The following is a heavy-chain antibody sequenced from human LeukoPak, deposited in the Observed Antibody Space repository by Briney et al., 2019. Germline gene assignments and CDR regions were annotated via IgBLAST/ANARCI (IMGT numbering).Heavy chain of an antibody. J-gene: IGHJ4*02. CDR2: ISGSGGST. Sequence: GGSLRLSCAASGFTFSSYAMSWVRQAPGKGLEWVSGISGSGGSTYYEDSVKGRFTISRDNSKNTLYLQMNSLRAEDTAVYYCAKDRSRGVAGTGDYWGLGTLVTVSS. CDR3: AKDRSRGVAGTGDY. V-gene: IGHV3-23*01. CDR1: GFTFSSYA. D-gene: IGHD6-19*01.